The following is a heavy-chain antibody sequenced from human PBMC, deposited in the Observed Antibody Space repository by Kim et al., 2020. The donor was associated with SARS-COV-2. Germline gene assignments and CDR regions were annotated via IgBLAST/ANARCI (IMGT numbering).Heavy chain of an antibody. CDR3: ATAPGIGGPRFGTL. J-gene: IGHJ1*01. CDR1: GIIFRSYA. V-gene: IGHV3-30*03. Sequence: GGSLRLSCAASGIIFRSYAMHWVRQAPGEGLEWVAAISADARDMLYADALKGRLTISRDDSNNTLHLQMNSLRVEDTAVYYCATAPGIGGPRFGTLWGQG. D-gene: IGHD3-10*02. CDR2: ISADARDM.